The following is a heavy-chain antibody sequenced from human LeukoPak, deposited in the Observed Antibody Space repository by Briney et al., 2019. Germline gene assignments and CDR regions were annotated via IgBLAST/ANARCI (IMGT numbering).Heavy chain of an antibody. CDR3: CRDLLTYYDSSGYSRSFDY. CDR2: INPSTGST. V-gene: IGHV1-46*03. J-gene: IGHJ4*01. CDR1: GYTFTGYY. Sequence: ASVKVSCKASGYTFTGYYMHWVRHAPGQGLEWMGIINPSTGSTSYAQNFQGRLTMTRDMSTSTVYIVLSSPMSEAAAVEYYCRDLLTYYDSSGYSRSFDYWGDGTLVSVSS. D-gene: IGHD3-22*01.